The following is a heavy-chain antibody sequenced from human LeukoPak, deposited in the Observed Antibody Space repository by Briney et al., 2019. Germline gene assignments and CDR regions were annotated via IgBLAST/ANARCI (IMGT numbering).Heavy chain of an antibody. CDR3: ARVGAAVAVDY. J-gene: IGHJ4*02. CDR1: GFTFSSYE. CDR2: TSSSGSTI. Sequence: QPGGSLRLSCAASGFTFSSYEMNWVRQAPGKGLEWVSYTSSSGSTIYCADSVKGRFTISRDNAKNSLYLQMNSLRAEDTAVYYCARVGAAVAVDYWGQGTLVTVSS. D-gene: IGHD6-19*01. V-gene: IGHV3-48*03.